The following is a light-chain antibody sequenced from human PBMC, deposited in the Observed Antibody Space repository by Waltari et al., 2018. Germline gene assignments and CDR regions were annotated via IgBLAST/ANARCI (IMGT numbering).Light chain of an antibody. CDR1: QNINSY. CDR2: DAS. Sequence: ETILTQSPGTLSVSPGERATLSCRASQNINSYLAWYQQKPGQAPRLLIYDASNRASGVPARFSGSGSGADFTLTIRNLEPEDFAVYYCQQRHTWPLTFGGGTKVE. V-gene: IGKV3-11*01. CDR3: QQRHTWPLT. J-gene: IGKJ4*01.